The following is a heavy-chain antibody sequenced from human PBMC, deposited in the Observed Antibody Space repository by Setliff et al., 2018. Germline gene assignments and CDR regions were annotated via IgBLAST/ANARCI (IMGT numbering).Heavy chain of an antibody. Sequence: SETLSLTCSVSGGSINEYCWSWFRQPAGKGREWIGRIYRDENTDYNPSLKSRVTMSADTSKNQLSLKLSSATAADTAVYYCARSFSRSEKFLLDYWGQGALVTVSS. V-gene: IGHV4-4*07. J-gene: IGHJ4*02. CDR1: GGSINEYC. CDR2: IYRDENT. D-gene: IGHD2-15*01. CDR3: ARSFSRSEKFLLDY.